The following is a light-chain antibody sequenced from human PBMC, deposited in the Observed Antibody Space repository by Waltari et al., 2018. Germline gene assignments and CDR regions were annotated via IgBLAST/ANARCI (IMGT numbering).Light chain of an antibody. V-gene: IGLV2-8*01. J-gene: IGLJ1*01. CDR3: SSYAGGNIYV. CDR1: SSDVGGYGY. Sequence: SALTQPPSASGSLGQSVTLSCSGTSSDVGGYGYVSWYQQHPGKAPKLVIYEVNKRPSGGPDRFSGSKSGNTASLTVSGLQAEDEADYYCSSYAGGNIYVFGSGTKVTVL. CDR2: EVN.